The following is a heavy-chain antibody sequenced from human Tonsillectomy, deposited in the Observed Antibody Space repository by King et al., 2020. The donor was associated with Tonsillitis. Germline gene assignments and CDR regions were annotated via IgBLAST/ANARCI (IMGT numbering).Heavy chain of an antibody. CDR2: IFYSGGT. J-gene: IGHJ4*02. D-gene: IGHD2-15*01. V-gene: IGHV4-59*01. CDR3: ARASTEGGNYDY. CDR1: GGSISTYY. Sequence: VQLQESGPGLVKPSEILSLTCTVSGGSISTYYWSWIRQPPGKGLEWIGFIFYSGGTSYNPSLRSRVTISVDTSKNQFSLKLSSVTAADTAVYYCARASTEGGNYDYWGQGTLVTVSS.